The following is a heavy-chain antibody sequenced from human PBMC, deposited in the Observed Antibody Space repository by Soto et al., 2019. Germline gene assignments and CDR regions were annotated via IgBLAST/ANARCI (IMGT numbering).Heavy chain of an antibody. V-gene: IGHV1-69*01. J-gene: IGHJ6*02. CDR3: ARSLGGSSRLDIDYYYSYGFEV. CDR1: GGTFSSYA. D-gene: IGHD2-15*01. Sequence: QVQLVQSGAEVKKPGSSVKVSCKAPGGTFSSYAISWVRQAPGQGIEWMGGIIPIFGTSNYAQKLQGGVTISADEATSTCYMELRRLRAEYTAVYYCARSLGGSSRLDIDYYYSYGFEVCGQGTTVTVPS. CDR2: IIPIFGTS.